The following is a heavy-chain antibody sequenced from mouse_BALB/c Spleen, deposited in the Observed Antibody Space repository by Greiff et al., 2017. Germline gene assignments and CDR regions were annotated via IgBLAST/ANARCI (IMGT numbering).Heavy chain of an antibody. J-gene: IGHJ2*01. CDR2: ISSGGSYT. V-gene: IGHV5-6*02. Sequence: EVKLVESGGDLVKPGGSLKLSCAASGFTFSSYGMSWVRQTPDKRLEWVATISSGGSYTYYPDSVKGRVTLSRDNAKNTLYLQMSSLKSEDTAMYYCARLCPMILDYWGQGTTLTVSS. CDR3: ARLCPMILDY. CDR1: GFTFSSYG. D-gene: IGHD2-4*01.